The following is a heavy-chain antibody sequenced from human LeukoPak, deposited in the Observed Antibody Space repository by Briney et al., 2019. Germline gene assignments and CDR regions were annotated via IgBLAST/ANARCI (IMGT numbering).Heavy chain of an antibody. D-gene: IGHD2-21*01. CDR1: GGTFSSYT. CDR3: ASNIVVVLDAFDI. J-gene: IGHJ3*02. V-gene: IGHV1-69*02. Sequence: SVKVSCKASGGTFSSYTISWVRQAPGQGLEWMGRIIPILGIANYAQKFQGRVTITADKSTSTAYTELSSLRSEDTAVYYCASNIVVVLDAFDIWGQGTMVTVSS. CDR2: IIPILGIA.